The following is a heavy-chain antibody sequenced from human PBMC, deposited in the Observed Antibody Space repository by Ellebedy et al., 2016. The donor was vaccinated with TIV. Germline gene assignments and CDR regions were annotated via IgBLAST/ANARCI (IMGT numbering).Heavy chain of an antibody. J-gene: IGHJ6*02. CDR1: GFTFSNYS. V-gene: IGHV3-21*01. D-gene: IGHD3-9*01. CDR2: ISSSSSYI. CDR3: ARDTSRNYDILTGYYTPYYYSMDV. Sequence: GGSLRLXCAASGFTFSNYSMNWVRQAPGKGLEWVSSISSSSSYIYYADSVKGRFIISRDNAKNSLYLQMNSLRAEDTAGYHCARDTSRNYDILTGYYTPYYYSMDVWGQGTTVTVSS.